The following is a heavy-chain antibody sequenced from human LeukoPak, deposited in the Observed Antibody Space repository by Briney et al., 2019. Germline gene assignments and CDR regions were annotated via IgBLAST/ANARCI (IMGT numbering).Heavy chain of an antibody. CDR1: GGTFSNYA. CDR3: ARVRVATIIAAFDI. CDR2: INPNSGGT. V-gene: IGHV1-2*02. J-gene: IGHJ3*02. Sequence: ASVKVSCKASGGTFSNYAIGWVRQAPGQGLEWMGWINPNSGGTNYAQKFQGRVTMTGDTSISTAYMELSRLRSDDTAVYYCARVRVATIIAAFDIWGQGTMVTVSS. D-gene: IGHD5-12*01.